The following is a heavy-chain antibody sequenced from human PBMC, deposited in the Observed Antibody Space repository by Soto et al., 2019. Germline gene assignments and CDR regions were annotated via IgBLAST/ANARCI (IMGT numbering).Heavy chain of an antibody. D-gene: IGHD6-19*01. CDR3: VRGGWSYFDY. J-gene: IGHJ4*02. Sequence: QVQLVESGGALVKPGRSLRLSCAASGLIFSDYYMTWIRQAPGKGLEWLSSISNIGSTVNYADSVKGRFSVSRDNTKNSVFLQMDTLRGEDTALYYCVRGGWSYFDYWGQGTLVTVSS. CDR1: GLIFSDYY. CDR2: ISNIGSTV. V-gene: IGHV3-11*01.